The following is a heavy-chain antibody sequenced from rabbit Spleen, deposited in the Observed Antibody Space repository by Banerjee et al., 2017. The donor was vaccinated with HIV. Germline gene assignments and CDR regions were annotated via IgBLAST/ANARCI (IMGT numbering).Heavy chain of an antibody. D-gene: IGHD4-1*01. J-gene: IGHJ6*01. Sequence: ELVESGGGLVQPGESLKLSCKASGIDFSSYGICWVRQAPGKGPEWIAYIYPGFGVRNYANSVKGRFTISSDNAQNTVFLQMTSLTASDTATYFCARDLYSSGWGALSYGMDLWGPGTLVTVS. CDR1: GIDFSSYG. CDR3: ARDLYSSGWGALSYGMDL. V-gene: IGHV1S47*01. CDR2: IYPGFGVR.